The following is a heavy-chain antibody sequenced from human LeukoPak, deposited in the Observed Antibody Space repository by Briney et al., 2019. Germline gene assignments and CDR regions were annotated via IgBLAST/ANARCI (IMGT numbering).Heavy chain of an antibody. CDR1: GGSFSGYY. Sequence: SETLSLTCAVYGGSFSGYYWSWIRQPPGKGLEWVGEINHSGSTNYNPSLKSRVTISVDTSKNQFSLDLYSVTAADTAVYYCTRGIGSGSYWDWGQGALVIVSS. CDR3: TRGIGSGSYWD. V-gene: IGHV4-34*01. D-gene: IGHD3-10*01. J-gene: IGHJ4*02. CDR2: INHSGST.